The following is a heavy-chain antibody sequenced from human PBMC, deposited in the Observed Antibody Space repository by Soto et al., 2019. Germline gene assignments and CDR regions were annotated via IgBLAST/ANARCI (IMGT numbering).Heavy chain of an antibody. CDR2: MYSGGTAT. V-gene: IGHV3-53*01. CDR3: ARGVPVGAIGRFYFDS. Sequence: EVQLVESGGGLIQPGGSLRLSCAASGFTVSNNYMTWVRQAPGKGLEWVSVMYSGGTATSYADSVKGRFTVSRDNSKNKGSLQLDSLKADDTAVYYCARGVPVGAIGRFYFDSWGQGTLVTVSS. J-gene: IGHJ4*02. D-gene: IGHD1-26*01. CDR1: GFTVSNNY.